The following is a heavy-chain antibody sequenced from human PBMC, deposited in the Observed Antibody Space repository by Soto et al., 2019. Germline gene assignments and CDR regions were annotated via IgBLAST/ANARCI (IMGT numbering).Heavy chain of an antibody. CDR1: GGSISSYY. Sequence: QVQLQESGPGLVKPSETLSLTCTVSGGSISSYYWSWIRQPAGKGLEWIGRIYTSGSTNYNPSLKSRVTMSVDTSKNQFSLKLSSVTAADTAVYYCARGSPILTFGGVITNWFDPWGQGTLVTVSS. CDR3: ARGSPILTFGGVITNWFDP. V-gene: IGHV4-4*07. CDR2: IYTSGST. D-gene: IGHD3-16*02. J-gene: IGHJ5*02.